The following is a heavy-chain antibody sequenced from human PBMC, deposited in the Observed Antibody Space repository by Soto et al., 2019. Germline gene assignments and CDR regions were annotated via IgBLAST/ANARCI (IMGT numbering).Heavy chain of an antibody. CDR1: GFTFSSYA. Sequence: GGSLRLSCAASGFTFSSYAMSWVRQAPGKGLEWVSAISGSGGSTDYVDSVKGRFTISRDNSKNTLYLQMTSLTPEDTAVYYCASGADFYYDSSRYWRPGTLGTVAS. J-gene: IGHJ4*02. CDR2: ISGSGGST. CDR3: ASGADFYYDSSRY. D-gene: IGHD3-22*01. V-gene: IGHV3-23*01.